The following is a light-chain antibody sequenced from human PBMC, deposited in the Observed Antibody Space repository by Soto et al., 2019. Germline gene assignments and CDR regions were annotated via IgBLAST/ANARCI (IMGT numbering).Light chain of an antibody. V-gene: IGKV3-11*01. J-gene: IGKJ4*01. Sequence: EIVMTQSPATLSVSPGERATLSCRASQSVNSFLGWYQQRPGQAPRLLIYDASNRATGIPARFSGSGSGTDFTLTISSLEPEDFAVYYCQQRSTWPLTFGGGTKVEIK. CDR1: QSVNSF. CDR3: QQRSTWPLT. CDR2: DAS.